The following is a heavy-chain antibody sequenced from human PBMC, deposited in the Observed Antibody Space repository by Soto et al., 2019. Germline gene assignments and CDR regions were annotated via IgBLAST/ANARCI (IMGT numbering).Heavy chain of an antibody. J-gene: IGHJ6*03. CDR2: ISSSSGYI. CDR3: ARTGGYYYYYMDV. CDR1: GFTFSSYS. D-gene: IGHD3-10*01. Sequence: EVQLVESGGGLVKPGGSLRLSCAASGFTFSSYSMNWVRQAPGKGLEWVSSISSSSGYIYYADSVKGRFTISRDNAKNSLYLQMNSLRAEDTAVYYCARTGGYYYYYMDVWGKGTTVTVSS. V-gene: IGHV3-21*01.